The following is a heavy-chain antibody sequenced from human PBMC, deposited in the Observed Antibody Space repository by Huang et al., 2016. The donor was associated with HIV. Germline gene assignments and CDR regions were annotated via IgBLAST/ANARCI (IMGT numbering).Heavy chain of an antibody. J-gene: IGHJ6*03. D-gene: IGHD4-17*01. Sequence: QLVESGGDSVQSGRSLRLSCRGSGFIFNGFAINWFRQSPGKGVEWIGFVRSKAFGGASKRAPSVKDRFTVSRDEAKNVAFLQMDNLQVDDTAIYYCSPSGDDYFYFYMDVWGNGTTVIVS. CDR3: SPSGDDYFYFYMDV. CDR2: VRSKAFGGAS. V-gene: IGHV3-49*03. CDR1: GFIFNGFA.